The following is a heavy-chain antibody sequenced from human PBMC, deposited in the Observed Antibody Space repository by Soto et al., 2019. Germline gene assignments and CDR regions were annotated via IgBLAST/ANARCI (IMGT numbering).Heavy chain of an antibody. CDR3: AKDRARYCGGGSCYSIFAY. J-gene: IGHJ4*02. CDR1: GFTFSSYG. Sequence: QVQLVESGGGVVQPGRSLRLSCAASGFTFSSYGMHWVRQAPGKGLEWVAVISYDGSNKYYEDSVKGRFTISRDNSKNTLYLQMNSLRAEDTAVYYCAKDRARYCGGGSCYSIFAYWGQGTLVTVSS. CDR2: ISYDGSNK. D-gene: IGHD2-15*01. V-gene: IGHV3-30*18.